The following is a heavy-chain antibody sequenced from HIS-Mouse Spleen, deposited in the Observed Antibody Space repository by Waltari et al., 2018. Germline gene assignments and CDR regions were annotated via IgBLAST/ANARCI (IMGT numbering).Heavy chain of an antibody. Sequence: QLQLQESGPGLVKPSETLSLTCTVSGGSISSSSYYWGWIRQPPGKGLGWIGSIYYSGDTHSQPAPKSRVPKSGDTSKNQFSLKLSSVTGADTAVYSCAREIPYSRSWYDWYFDLWGRGTLVTVSS. D-gene: IGHD6-13*01. CDR1: GGSISSSSYY. CDR3: AREIPYSRSWYDWYFDL. J-gene: IGHJ2*01. V-gene: IGHV4-39*07. CDR2: IYYSGDT.